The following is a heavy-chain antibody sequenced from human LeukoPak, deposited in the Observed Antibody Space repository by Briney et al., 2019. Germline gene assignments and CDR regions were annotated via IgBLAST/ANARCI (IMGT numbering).Heavy chain of an antibody. CDR2: ISSSSSYI. CDR3: ARDRAGGYGLFDY. J-gene: IGHJ4*02. D-gene: IGHD5-12*01. V-gene: IGHV3-21*01. Sequence: PGGSLRLSCAASGFTFSSYSMNWVRQAPGKGLEWVSSISSSSSYIYYADSVKGRFTISRDNAKNSLYLQMNSLRAEDTAVYYCARDRAGGYGLFDYWGQGTLVTVSP. CDR1: GFTFSSYS.